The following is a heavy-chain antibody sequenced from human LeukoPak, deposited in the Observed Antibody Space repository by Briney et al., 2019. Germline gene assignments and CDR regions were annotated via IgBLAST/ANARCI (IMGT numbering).Heavy chain of an antibody. CDR3: ARDGYNPVAFDI. CDR2: IHRTGTT. J-gene: IGHJ3*02. V-gene: IGHV4-38-2*02. Sequence: SETLSLTCTVPGYSISNGSFWGWIRQPPGKGLEWIGNIHRTGTTFYNPSLQSRVSISVDTSKNTFSLKLKSVTAADTAVYYCARDGYNPVAFDIWGQGTVVTVSS. D-gene: IGHD5-24*01. CDR1: GYSISNGSF.